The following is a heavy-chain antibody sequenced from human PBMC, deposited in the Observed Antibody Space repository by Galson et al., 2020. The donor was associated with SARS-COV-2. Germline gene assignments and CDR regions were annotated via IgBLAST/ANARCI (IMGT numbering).Heavy chain of an antibody. CDR1: GFTFSSYG. V-gene: IGHV3-30*18. Sequence: GGSLRLSCAASGFTFSSYGMHWVRQAPGKGLEWVAVISYDGSNKYYADSVKGRFTISRDNSKNTLYLQMNSLRAEDTAVYYCAKDPGTYSGSYVHYFDYWGQGTLVTVSS. CDR2: ISYDGSNK. CDR3: AKDPGTYSGSYVHYFDY. J-gene: IGHJ4*02. D-gene: IGHD1-26*01.